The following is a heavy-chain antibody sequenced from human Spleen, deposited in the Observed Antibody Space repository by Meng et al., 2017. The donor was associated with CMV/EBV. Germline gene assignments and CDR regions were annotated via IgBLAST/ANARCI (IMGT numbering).Heavy chain of an antibody. CDR3: AHKACIAAAMDWFDP. J-gene: IGHJ5*02. CDR1: FYLSTSGVG. V-gene: IGHV2-5*02. D-gene: IGHD6-13*01. CDR2: IYWDDDK. Sequence: FYLSTSGVGVGWIRQPPGKALEWLALIYWDDDKRYRPSLKSRLTITKDTSKNQVVLTMTNMDPVDTATYYCAHKACIAAAMDWFDPWGQGTLVTVSS.